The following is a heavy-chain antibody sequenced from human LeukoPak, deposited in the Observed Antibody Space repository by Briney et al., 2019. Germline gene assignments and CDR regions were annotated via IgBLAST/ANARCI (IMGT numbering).Heavy chain of an antibody. Sequence: GGCLRLSCAASGFTVSSNYMSWVRQAPGKGLEWVSVIYSGGSTYYADSVKGRFTISRDNSKNTLYLQMNSLRAEDTAVYYCARGYGGNSPFDYWGQGTLVTVSS. CDR3: ARGYGGNSPFDY. D-gene: IGHD4-23*01. CDR1: GFTVSSNY. V-gene: IGHV3-53*01. CDR2: IYSGGST. J-gene: IGHJ4*02.